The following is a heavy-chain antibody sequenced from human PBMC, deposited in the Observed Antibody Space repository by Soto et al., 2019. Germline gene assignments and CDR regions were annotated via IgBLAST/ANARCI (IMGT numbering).Heavy chain of an antibody. CDR3: AKGGLNYFDTPDF. D-gene: IGHD3-22*01. Sequence: QVQLVESGGGVVQPGRSLRLSCAASGFTFSSYGMHWVRQAPGKGLEWVAIISSDGSNQYYADSVKGRFNVSRDNSQNTLILQMNSLRAEDTATYYCAKGGLNYFDTPDFWGQGTLVTVSS. V-gene: IGHV3-30*18. CDR1: GFTFSSYG. J-gene: IGHJ4*02. CDR2: ISSDGSNQ.